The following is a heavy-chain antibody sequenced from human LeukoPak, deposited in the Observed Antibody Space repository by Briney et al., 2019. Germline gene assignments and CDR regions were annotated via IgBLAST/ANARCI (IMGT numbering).Heavy chain of an antibody. V-gene: IGHV1-2*04. CDR2: INPNSGGT. D-gene: IGHD2-2*01. Sequence: ASVKVSCKASGYTFTGYYMQCVRQAPGQGLEWMGWINPNSGGTNYAQKFQGWVTMTRETSISTAYMELRSLRSDDTAVYYCARVGGYCSSTSCYGYWFDPWGQGTLVTVSS. CDR3: ARVGGYCSSTSCYGYWFDP. CDR1: GYTFTGYY. J-gene: IGHJ5*02.